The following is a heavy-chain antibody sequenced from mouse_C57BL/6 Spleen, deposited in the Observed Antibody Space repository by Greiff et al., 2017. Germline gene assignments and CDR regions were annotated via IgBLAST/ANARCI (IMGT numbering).Heavy chain of an antibody. CDR3: ARGDYDAGGFDY. CDR1: GYTFTSYW. Sequence: QVQLQQPGAELVKPGASVKLSCKASGYTFTSYWMHWVKQRPGQGLEWIGMIHPNSGSTNYNEKFKSKATLTVDKSSSTAYMQLSSLTSEDSAVYYCARGDYDAGGFDYWGQGTTLTVSS. CDR2: IHPNSGST. V-gene: IGHV1-64*01. J-gene: IGHJ2*01. D-gene: IGHD2-4*01.